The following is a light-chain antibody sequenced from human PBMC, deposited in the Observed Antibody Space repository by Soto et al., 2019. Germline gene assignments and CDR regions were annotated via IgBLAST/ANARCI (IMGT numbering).Light chain of an antibody. V-gene: IGKV1-5*03. Sequence: DIQMTQSPSTLSASVGDRVTITCRASQSISSWLAWYQQRPGKAPKLLIYKASNLESGVPSRFSVSGSGTELTLTISSLHPDDFATYYCQQYYTYPWTFGPGTKVEIK. CDR3: QQYYTYPWT. J-gene: IGKJ1*01. CDR2: KAS. CDR1: QSISSW.